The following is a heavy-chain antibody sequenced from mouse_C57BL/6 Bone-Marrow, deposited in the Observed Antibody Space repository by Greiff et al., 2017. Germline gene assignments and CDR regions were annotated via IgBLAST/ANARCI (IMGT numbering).Heavy chain of an antibody. V-gene: IGHV1-82*01. Sequence: QVQLKESGPELVKPGASVKISCKASGYAFSSSWLNWVKQRPGKGLEWIGRIYPGDGDTNYNGKFKGKATLTADKSSSTAYMQLSSLTSEDSAVYFCAGTGGDYWGQGTTLTVSA. CDR1: GYAFSSSW. J-gene: IGHJ2*01. CDR2: IYPGDGDT. D-gene: IGHD3-1*01. CDR3: AGTGGDY.